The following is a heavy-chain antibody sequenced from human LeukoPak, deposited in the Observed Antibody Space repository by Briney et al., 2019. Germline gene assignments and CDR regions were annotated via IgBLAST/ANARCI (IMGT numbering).Heavy chain of an antibody. CDR1: GYTFTSYG. V-gene: IGHV1-18*01. J-gene: IGHJ4*02. Sequence: ASVKVSCEASGYTFTSYGISWVRQAPGQGLEWMGWISAYNGNTNYAQKLQGRVTMTTDTSTSTAYMELRSLRSDDTAVYYCARVPAVKYYYDSSGPRAYYFDYWGQGTLVTVSS. D-gene: IGHD3-22*01. CDR2: ISAYNGNT. CDR3: ARVPAVKYYYDSSGPRAYYFDY.